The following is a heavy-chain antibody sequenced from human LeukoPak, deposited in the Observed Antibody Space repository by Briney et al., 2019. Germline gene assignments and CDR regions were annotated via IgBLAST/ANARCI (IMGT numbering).Heavy chain of an antibody. CDR2: INHSGST. CDR3: GEWLLLYCYFDY. CDR1: GGSFSGYY. D-gene: IGHD3-22*01. Sequence: SETLSLTCAVYGGSFSGYYWSWIRQPPGKGLEWIGEINHSGSTNYNPSLKSRVTISVDTSKNQFSLKLSSVTAADTAVYRLGEWLLLYCYFDYWGQGTLVTVSS. V-gene: IGHV4-34*01. J-gene: IGHJ4*02.